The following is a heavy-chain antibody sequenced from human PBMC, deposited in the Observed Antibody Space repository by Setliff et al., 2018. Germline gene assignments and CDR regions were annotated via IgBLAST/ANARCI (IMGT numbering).Heavy chain of an antibody. CDR2: ISSSSSTI. CDR1: GFTFSSYS. V-gene: IGHV3-48*01. D-gene: IGHD1-26*01. Sequence: QAGGSLRLSCAASGFTFSSYSMNWVRQAPGKGLEWVSYISSSSSTIYYADSVKGRFTISRDNAKNSLYLQMNSLRAEDTAVYYCAREISTYSGSYYFVFPGAFDIWGQGTMVTVSS. CDR3: AREISTYSGSYYFVFPGAFDI. J-gene: IGHJ3*02.